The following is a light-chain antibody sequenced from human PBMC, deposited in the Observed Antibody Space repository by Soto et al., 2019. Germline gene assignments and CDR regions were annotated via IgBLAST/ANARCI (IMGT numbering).Light chain of an antibody. V-gene: IGKV3-15*01. CDR2: DAS. CDR1: QSVGSN. CDR3: QQYNNWPFT. J-gene: IGKJ3*01. Sequence: EVVMTQSPATLSVSPGERATLSCRASQSVGSNLAWYQQKPGRPPRLLIYDASTRATDIPARFSGSGSGTDFTLTISSLQSEDFTIYYCQQYNNWPFTVGPGTKVDSK.